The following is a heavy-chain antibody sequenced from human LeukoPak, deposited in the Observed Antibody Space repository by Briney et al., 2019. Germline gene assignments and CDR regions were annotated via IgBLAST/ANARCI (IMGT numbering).Heavy chain of an antibody. J-gene: IGHJ4*02. Sequence: SETLSLTCTVSGGSISSSSYYWGWIRQPPGKGLEWIGSIYYSGSTYYNPSLKSRVTIPVDTSKNQFSLKLSSVTAADTAVYYCARDRSGYSDYWGQGTLVTVSS. CDR2: IYYSGST. CDR3: ARDRSGYSDY. CDR1: GGSISSSSYY. D-gene: IGHD3-3*01. V-gene: IGHV4-39*02.